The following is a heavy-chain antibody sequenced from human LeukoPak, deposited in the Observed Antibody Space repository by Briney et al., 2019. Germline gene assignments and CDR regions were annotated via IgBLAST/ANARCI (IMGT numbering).Heavy chain of an antibody. CDR1: GFTFSSYA. CDR3: AREHMPLEMATISYFDY. Sequence: GGSLRLSCAASGFTFSSYAMPWVRQAPGKGLEWVAVISYDGSNKYYADSVKGRFTISRDNSKNTLYLQMNSLRAEDTAVYYCAREHMPLEMATISYFDYWGQGTLVTVSS. V-gene: IGHV3-30-3*01. J-gene: IGHJ4*02. D-gene: IGHD5-24*01. CDR2: ISYDGSNK.